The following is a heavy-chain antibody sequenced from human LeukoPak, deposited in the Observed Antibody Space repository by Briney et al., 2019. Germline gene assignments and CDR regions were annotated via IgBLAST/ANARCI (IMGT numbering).Heavy chain of an antibody. Sequence: GGSLRLSCAASGFTFSSYSMNWVRRAPGKGLEWVSSISSSSSYIYYADSVKGRFTISRDNAKNSLYLQMNSLRAEDTAVYYCASTRAKTTVTTNYYYYMDAWGKGTTVTVSS. J-gene: IGHJ6*03. V-gene: IGHV3-21*01. CDR2: ISSSSSYI. CDR3: ASTRAKTTVTTNYYYYMDA. D-gene: IGHD4-11*01. CDR1: GFTFSSYS.